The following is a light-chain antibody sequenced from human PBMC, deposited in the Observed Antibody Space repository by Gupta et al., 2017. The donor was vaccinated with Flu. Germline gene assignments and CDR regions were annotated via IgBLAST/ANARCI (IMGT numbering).Light chain of an antibody. CDR3: MQGAHWPWT. CDR2: LVS. V-gene: IGKV2-30*01. J-gene: IGKJ1*01. Sequence: VVMTQTPLSLPVALGQPASTSCRYSPGIVYSDGNTYLHWFQQMPGQSPRRLIDLVSHRESGVPDRFSGSGSGTDFTLKISRVEAEDVGIYFCMQGAHWPWTFGQGTKVEIK. CDR1: PGIVYSDGNTY.